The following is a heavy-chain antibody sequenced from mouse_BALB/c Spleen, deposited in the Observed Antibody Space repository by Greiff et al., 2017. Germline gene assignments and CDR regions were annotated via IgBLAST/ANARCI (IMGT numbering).Heavy chain of an antibody. Sequence: VQLQQSGAELVKPGASVKLSCTASGFNIKDTYMHWVKQRPEQGLEWIGRIDPANGNTKYDPKFQGKATITADTSSNTAYLQLSSLTSEDTAVYYCARDPGYYAMDYWGQGTSVTVSS. J-gene: IGHJ4*01. V-gene: IGHV14-3*02. CDR1: GFNIKDTY. CDR2: IDPANGNT. CDR3: ARDPGYYAMDY.